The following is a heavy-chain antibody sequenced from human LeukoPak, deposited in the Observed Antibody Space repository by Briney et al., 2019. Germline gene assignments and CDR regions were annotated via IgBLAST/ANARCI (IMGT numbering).Heavy chain of an antibody. CDR2: INWNGGST. Sequence: GGSLRLSCAVSEFTFRIAWMSWVRQAPGKGLEWVSGINWNGGSTGYADSVKGRFTISRDNAKNSLYLQMNSLRAEDTAVYYCARGLPFLGNWGQGTLVTVSS. CDR1: EFTFRIAW. D-gene: IGHD3-16*01. J-gene: IGHJ4*02. CDR3: ARGLPFLGN. V-gene: IGHV3-20*04.